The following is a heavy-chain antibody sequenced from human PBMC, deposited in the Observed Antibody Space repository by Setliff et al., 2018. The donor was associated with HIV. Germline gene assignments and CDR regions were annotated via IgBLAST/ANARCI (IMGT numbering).Heavy chain of an antibody. CDR2: ISHSGNT. J-gene: IGHJ4*02. V-gene: IGHV4-59*11. D-gene: IGHD6-19*01. CDR3: ARATWLVHPFPLYYFDY. Sequence: SETLSLTCTVSGDSINTHYWSWIRQPPGKGLEWIGCISHSGNTNFNPSLNSRVTISLDTSKNQFSLRLTSLTAADTAIYYCARATWLVHPFPLYYFDYWGQGTLVTVSS. CDR1: GDSINTHY.